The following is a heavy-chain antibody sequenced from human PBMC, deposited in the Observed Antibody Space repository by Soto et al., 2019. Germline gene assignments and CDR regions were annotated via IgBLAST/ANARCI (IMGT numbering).Heavy chain of an antibody. V-gene: IGHV4-59*01. CDR3: GRAGGFGSKGYRWHYLDS. J-gene: IGHJ4*02. CDR1: GGSIISYY. Sequence: PSETLSLTCTVSGGSIISYYWSWILQPPWKGLEWIGYIYYSGSTNYNPSLKSRVTISVDTSKNQFSLKLSSVTAADTAVYYCGRAGGFGSKGYRWHYLDSWGKGILVTVS. D-gene: IGHD3-10*01. CDR2: IYYSGST.